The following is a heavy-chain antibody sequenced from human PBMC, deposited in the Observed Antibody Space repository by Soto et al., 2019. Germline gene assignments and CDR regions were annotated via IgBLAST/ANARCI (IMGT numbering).Heavy chain of an antibody. Sequence: QVQLVQSGAEVKKPGASVKVSCKASGYTFASYDINWVRQATGQGLEWMGWMNPNSGNTGYAQKFQGRVTMTRNTSISTAYMELSSLRSEDTAVYYCARWPDGYYYYGMDVWGQGTTVTVSS. CDR3: ARWPDGYYYYGMDV. CDR2: MNPNSGNT. CDR1: GYTFASYD. J-gene: IGHJ6*02. V-gene: IGHV1-8*01.